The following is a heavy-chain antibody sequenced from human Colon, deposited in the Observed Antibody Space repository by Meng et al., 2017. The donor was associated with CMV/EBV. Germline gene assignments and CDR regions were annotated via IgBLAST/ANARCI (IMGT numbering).Heavy chain of an antibody. Sequence: GGSLRLSCVASAFRFNSYNSHWVRQPPGKGLEWVAMISDDGINKYYGDFVKGRFTVSRDNSKNTVYLQMNGLRGEDTAVYYCARAPPKERHNYSYGMDVWGQGTTVTVSS. D-gene: IGHD5-24*01. CDR1: AFRFNSYN. V-gene: IGHV3-30*04. CDR3: ARAPPKERHNYSYGMDV. CDR2: ISDDGINK. J-gene: IGHJ6*02.